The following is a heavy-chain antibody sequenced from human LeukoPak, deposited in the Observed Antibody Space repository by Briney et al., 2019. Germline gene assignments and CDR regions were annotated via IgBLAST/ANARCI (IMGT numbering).Heavy chain of an antibody. D-gene: IGHD5-18*01. CDR2: INYSGST. J-gene: IGHJ6*02. Sequence: KPSETLSLTSTVYAFTISSYYWSWIRQPPGKGLEWIGYINYSGSTNYNPSHKGRVTILVDTSKIQFSLKLSSVTAADTAVYYCARGNTAMVPGYYYYGMDVWGQGTTVTVSS. V-gene: IGHV4-59*01. CDR3: ARGNTAMVPGYYYYGMDV. CDR1: AFTISSYY.